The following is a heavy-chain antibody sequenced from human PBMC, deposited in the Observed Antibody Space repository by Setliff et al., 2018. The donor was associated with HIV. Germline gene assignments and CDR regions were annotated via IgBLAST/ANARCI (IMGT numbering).Heavy chain of an antibody. Sequence: GGSLRLSCAASGFSNSALHWVRQAPGKGLEWVGRIRSKANNYATEYGASVKGRFIISRDDSKNMAYLQMNSLRTEDTAIYYCTRHRGSSNWGQGTLVTVSS. CDR1: GFSNSA. J-gene: IGHJ4*02. V-gene: IGHV3-73*01. CDR3: TRHRGSSN. D-gene: IGHD1-26*01. CDR2: IRSKANNYAT.